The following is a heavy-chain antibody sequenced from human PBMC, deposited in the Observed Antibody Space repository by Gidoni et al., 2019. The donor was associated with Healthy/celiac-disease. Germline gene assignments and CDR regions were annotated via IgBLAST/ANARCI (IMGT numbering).Heavy chain of an antibody. CDR1: GGSFRGHY. Sequence: QLQLQQWGAGLFTPSEPLSLTCAFHGGSFRGHYWRWIRQPPGKGLEWIGEIKHSGSTNYNPSLKSRVTISVDTSKNQFSLKLSSVTAADTAVYYCARGRDIVVVPAAMKTVYYFDYWGQGTLVTVSS. CDR3: ARGRDIVVVPAAMKTVYYFDY. J-gene: IGHJ4*02. V-gene: IGHV4-34*01. D-gene: IGHD2-2*01. CDR2: IKHSGST.